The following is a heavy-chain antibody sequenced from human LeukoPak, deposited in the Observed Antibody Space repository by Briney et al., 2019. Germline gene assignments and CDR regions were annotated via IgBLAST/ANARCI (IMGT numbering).Heavy chain of an antibody. CDR1: GFTFSSYG. CDR3: ARGHGDYGMDV. V-gene: IGHV3-33*01. Sequence: GRSLRLSCAASGFTFSSYGMHWVRQAPGKGLEWVAVIWYDGSNKYYADSVKGRFTISRDNSKNTLYLQMNSLRAEDTAVYYCARGHGDYGMDVWGQGTTVTVSS. CDR2: IWYDGSNK. D-gene: IGHD4-17*01. J-gene: IGHJ6*02.